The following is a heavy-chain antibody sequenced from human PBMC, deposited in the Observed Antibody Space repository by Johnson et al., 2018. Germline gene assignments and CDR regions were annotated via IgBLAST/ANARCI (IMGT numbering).Heavy chain of an antibody. CDR2: ISDDGSKK. D-gene: IGHD4-17*01. CDR1: GFTFSSYA. CDR3: ARAQGGDYLAEYFQH. Sequence: QVQLVQSGGRVVQPGRSLRLSCSASGFTFSSYAMHWVRQAPGKGLEWVAVISDDGSKKFYAESVKGRFTISRDNSKYTVYLQMHSLKAEDTAVFYCARAQGGDYLAEYFQHWGQGTLVTVSS. V-gene: IGHV3-30-3*01. J-gene: IGHJ1*01.